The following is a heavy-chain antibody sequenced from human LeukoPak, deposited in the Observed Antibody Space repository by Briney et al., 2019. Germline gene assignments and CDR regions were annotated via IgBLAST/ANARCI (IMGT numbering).Heavy chain of an antibody. V-gene: IGHV1-2*02. J-gene: IGHJ4*02. CDR2: INPNSGGT. Sequence: ASVKVSCMASGYTFTGYYMHWVRQAPGQGLEWMGWINPNSGGTNYAQKFQGRVTMTRDTSISTAYMELSRLRSDDTAVYYCVRVFNYVWGSYRPYYFDYWGQGTLVTVSS. CDR1: GYTFTGYY. CDR3: VRVFNYVWGSYRPYYFDY. D-gene: IGHD3-16*02.